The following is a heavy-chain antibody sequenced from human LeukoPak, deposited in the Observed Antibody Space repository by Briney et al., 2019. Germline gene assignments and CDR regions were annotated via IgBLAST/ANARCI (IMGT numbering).Heavy chain of an antibody. CDR1: GGSISSSSYY. CDR2: IYYSGST. Sequence: SETLSLTCTVSGGSISSSSYYWGWLRQPPGKGLEWIGSIYYSGSTYYNPSLKSRVTISVDTSKNQFSLRLSSVSAADTAVYYCAREDSGSYYFDYWGQGTLVTVSS. J-gene: IGHJ4*02. V-gene: IGHV4-39*07. D-gene: IGHD1-26*01. CDR3: AREDSGSYYFDY.